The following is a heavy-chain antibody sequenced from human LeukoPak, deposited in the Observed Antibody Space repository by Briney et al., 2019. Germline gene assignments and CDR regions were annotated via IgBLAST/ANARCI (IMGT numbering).Heavy chain of an antibody. J-gene: IGHJ4*02. Sequence: PSETLSLTCTVSGGSISSYYWSWIRQPPGKGLEWIGYIYYRGSTNYNPSLKSRVTISVDTSKNQFSLKLSSVTAADTAVYYCARGGSGSYHPLGYWGQGTLVTVSS. CDR2: IYYRGST. V-gene: IGHV4-59*01. CDR3: ARGGSGSYHPLGY. CDR1: GGSISSYY. D-gene: IGHD3-10*01.